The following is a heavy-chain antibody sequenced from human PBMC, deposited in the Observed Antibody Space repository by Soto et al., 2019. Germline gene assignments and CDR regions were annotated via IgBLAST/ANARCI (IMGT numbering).Heavy chain of an antibody. J-gene: IGHJ4*02. CDR1: GFTFSSYA. CDR2: IIDSGAST. Sequence: GGSLRLSCATSGFTFSSYAMNWVRQAPGKGLEWVSDIIDSGASTYYADSVKGRFTIPRDNSKNTLYLQMNSLRAEDTAVYYCAKDQGSSWYEIDYWGQGTLVTVSS. CDR3: AKDQGSSWYEIDY. D-gene: IGHD6-13*01. V-gene: IGHV3-23*01.